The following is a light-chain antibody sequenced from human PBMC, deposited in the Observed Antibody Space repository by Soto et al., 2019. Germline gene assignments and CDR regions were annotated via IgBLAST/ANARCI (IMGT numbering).Light chain of an antibody. CDR3: NSYATGNTRV. CDR2: EVS. Sequence: QSVLTQPASVSGSPGQSITISCTGSSSDIGDYDYASWYQQHPGKAPKVLISEVSNRPSGVSNRLSGSKSGNTASLTISGLQAEDEADYYCNSYATGNTRVFGTGTKVTVL. V-gene: IGLV2-14*01. J-gene: IGLJ1*01. CDR1: SSDIGDYDY.